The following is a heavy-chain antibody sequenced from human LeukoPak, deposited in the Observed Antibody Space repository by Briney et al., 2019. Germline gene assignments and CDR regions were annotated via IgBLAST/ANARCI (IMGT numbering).Heavy chain of an antibody. Sequence: SETLSLTCAVYGGSFSGYYWSWIRQHPGKGLEWIGYIYYSGSTYYNPSLKSRVTISVDTSKNQFSLKLSSVTAADTAVYYCATQTYYDILTGYYFRGGSFDYWGQGTLVTVSS. J-gene: IGHJ4*02. CDR1: GGSFSGYY. V-gene: IGHV4-31*11. CDR3: ATQTYYDILTGYYFRGGSFDY. D-gene: IGHD3-9*01. CDR2: IYYSGST.